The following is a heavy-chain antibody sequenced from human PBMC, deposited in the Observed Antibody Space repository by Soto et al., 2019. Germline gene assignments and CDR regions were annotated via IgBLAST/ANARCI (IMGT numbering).Heavy chain of an antibody. Sequence: PSETLSLTCTVSGGSISSSSYYWGWIRQPPGKGLEWIGSIYYSGSTYYNPSLKSRVTISVDTSKNQFSLKLSSVTAADTAVYYCARHRYYYDSSGLFDPWGQGTLVTVS. CDR3: ARHRYYYDSSGLFDP. D-gene: IGHD3-22*01. CDR1: GGSISSSSYY. J-gene: IGHJ5*02. CDR2: IYYSGST. V-gene: IGHV4-39*01.